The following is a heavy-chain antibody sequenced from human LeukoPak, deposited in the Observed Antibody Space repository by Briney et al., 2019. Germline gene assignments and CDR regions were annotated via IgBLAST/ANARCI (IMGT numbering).Heavy chain of an antibody. D-gene: IGHD1-14*01. CDR1: GDSISGYS. V-gene: IGHV4-4*08. CDR3: ARTRITLGLSAGMDV. CDR2: IYTTGST. Sequence: SETLSLTCTVSGDSISGYSWSWIRQPPGRGLECIGYIYTTGSTNNNPSLQSRVTISVYTSKNQVSLKLSSVTAADTAVYYCARTRITLGLSAGMDVWGQGTTVTVSS. J-gene: IGHJ6*02.